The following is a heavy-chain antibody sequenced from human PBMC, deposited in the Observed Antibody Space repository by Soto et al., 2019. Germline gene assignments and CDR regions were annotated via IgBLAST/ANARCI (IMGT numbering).Heavy chain of an antibody. Sequence: EVQLVESGGGLVQPGRSLRLSCAASGFTFDDYAMHWVRQAPGKGLEWVSGISWNSGSIGYADSVKGRFTISRDNAKNSLYLQMYSLRAEDTALYYCAKDIWDLGSSSSFDYWGQGTLVTVSS. CDR2: ISWNSGSI. V-gene: IGHV3-9*01. D-gene: IGHD6-6*01. J-gene: IGHJ4*02. CDR1: GFTFDDYA. CDR3: AKDIWDLGSSSSFDY.